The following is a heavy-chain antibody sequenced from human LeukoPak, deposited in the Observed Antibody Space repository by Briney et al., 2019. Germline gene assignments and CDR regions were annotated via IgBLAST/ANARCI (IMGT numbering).Heavy chain of an antibody. CDR3: AGSSGYYDFDY. CDR1: GFTFSSYA. J-gene: IGHJ4*02. Sequence: GGSLRFSCAASGFTFSSYAMSWVRQAPGKGLEWVSTISGSGGSTYYADSVKGRVTISRDNSKSILYLQMNSLRAEDTAVYYCAGSSGYYDFDYWGQGTLVTVSS. V-gene: IGHV3-23*01. D-gene: IGHD3-22*01. CDR2: ISGSGGST.